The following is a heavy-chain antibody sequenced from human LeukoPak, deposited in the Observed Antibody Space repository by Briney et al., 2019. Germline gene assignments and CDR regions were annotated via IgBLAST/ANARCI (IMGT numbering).Heavy chain of an antibody. Sequence: GGSLRLSCAASGFTFSTYVMNWVRQAPGKGLEWDSTISDSGGSTYYADSVKGRFTISRDNSKSPLYLQMNSLRAEDTAVYYCGRYYVMDVWGQGTSVTVSS. V-gene: IGHV3-23*01. CDR1: GFTFSTYV. CDR2: ISDSGGST. J-gene: IGHJ6*02. CDR3: GRYYVMDV.